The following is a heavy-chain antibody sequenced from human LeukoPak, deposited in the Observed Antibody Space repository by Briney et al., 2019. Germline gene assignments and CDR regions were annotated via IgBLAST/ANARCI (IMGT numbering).Heavy chain of an antibody. V-gene: IGHV3-9*01. J-gene: IGHJ6*02. CDR2: IVWNSGSI. D-gene: IGHD3-22*01. CDR3: AGYYYDSSGYFFKLNYYYGMDV. CDR1: GFTFDDYA. Sequence: GGSLRLSCAASGFTFDDYAMHWVRQAPGKGLEWVSGIVWNSGSIGYADSVKGRFTISRDNSKNTLYLQMNSLRAEDTAVYYCAGYYYDSSGYFFKLNYYYGMDVWGQGTTVTVSS.